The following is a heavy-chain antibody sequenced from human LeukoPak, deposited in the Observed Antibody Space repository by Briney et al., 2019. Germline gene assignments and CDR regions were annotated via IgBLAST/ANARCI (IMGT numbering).Heavy chain of an antibody. J-gene: IGHJ4*02. D-gene: IGHD3-22*01. CDR3: ARDAGRDSSGYWGY. V-gene: IGHV1-3*01. CDR2: TNAATGDT. Sequence: GASVKVSCKASGDTFTNYAMHWVRQAPGQRLEWMGWTNAATGDTKYLQKFEGRVTITRDTSASTAYMELSSLTSEDTAVYYCARDAGRDSSGYWGYWGQGTLVTVSS. CDR1: GDTFTNYA.